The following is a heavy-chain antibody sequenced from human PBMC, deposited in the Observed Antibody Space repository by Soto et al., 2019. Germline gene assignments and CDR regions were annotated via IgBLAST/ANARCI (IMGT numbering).Heavy chain of an antibody. J-gene: IGHJ4*02. CDR1: GDSIGAGGYY. V-gene: IGHV4-31*03. CDR3: ATNHDDISGRTPLLFDS. Sequence: SETLSLTCTVAGDSIGAGGYYWDWIRQHPGKGPEWIGYIHYSGNTYYNPSLKSRLTISLDTSKNQFSLHLSSVTAADTAVYYCATNHDDISGRTPLLFDSWGQGTLVTSPQ. D-gene: IGHD3-22*01. CDR2: IHYSGNT.